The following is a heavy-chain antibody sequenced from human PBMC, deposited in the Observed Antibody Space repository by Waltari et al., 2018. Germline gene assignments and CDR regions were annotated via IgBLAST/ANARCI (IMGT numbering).Heavy chain of an antibody. Sequence: QVQLQESGPGLVKPSETLSLTCTVSGGSISSYYWSWIRQPPGKGLEWIGYIYYSGSTNYNPSLKSRVTLSVDTSKNQFSLKLSAVTAADTAVYYCARVRGKATFRFDPWGQGTLVTVSS. CDR3: ARVRGKATFRFDP. V-gene: IGHV4-59*08. CDR1: GGSISSYY. D-gene: IGHD1-26*01. CDR2: IYYSGST. J-gene: IGHJ5*02.